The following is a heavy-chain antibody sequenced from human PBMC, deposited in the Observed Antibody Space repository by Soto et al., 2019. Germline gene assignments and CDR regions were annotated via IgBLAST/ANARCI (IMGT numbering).Heavy chain of an antibody. D-gene: IGHD3-10*01. CDR1: GFTFSTYA. J-gene: IGHJ4*02. CDR2: IRGSGGDT. Sequence: VQLLESGGDLVQPGGSLRLSCAASGFTFSTYAMTWVRQAPKKGLEWVSAIRGSGGDTYYADSVRGRFTISRDNSKNTLYLQMNSLRAEDTAVYYCAKDLRSYGSGNYWDYWGQGTLVTVSS. CDR3: AKDLRSYGSGNYWDY. V-gene: IGHV3-23*01.